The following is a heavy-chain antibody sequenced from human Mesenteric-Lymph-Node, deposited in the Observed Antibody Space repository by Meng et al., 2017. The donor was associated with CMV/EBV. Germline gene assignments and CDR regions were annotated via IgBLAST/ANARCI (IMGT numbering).Heavy chain of an antibody. CDR2: ISSSSSYI. CDR3: AMDMEDIVVVPAAYGDAFDI. CDR1: GSTFSSFA. D-gene: IGHD2-2*01. J-gene: IGHJ3*02. Sequence: GESLKISCAASGSTFSSFAMSWVRQAPGKGLEWVSAISSSSSYIYYADSVKGRFTISRDNAKKSLYLQMTSLRAEDTAVYYCAMDMEDIVVVPAAYGDAFDIWGQGTMVTVSS. V-gene: IGHV3-21*01.